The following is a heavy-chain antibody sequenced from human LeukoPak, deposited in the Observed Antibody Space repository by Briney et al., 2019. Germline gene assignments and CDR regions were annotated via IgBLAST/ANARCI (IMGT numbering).Heavy chain of an antibody. CDR2: INHSGST. J-gene: IGHJ4*02. V-gene: IGHV4-34*01. Sequence: PSETLSLTCAVYGGSFSGYYWSCIRQPPGKGLEWIGEINHSGSTNYNPSLKSRVTISVDTSKNQFSLRLSSVTAADTAVYYCARGQRLWFGESSPRFDYWGQGTLVTVSS. D-gene: IGHD3-10*01. CDR3: ARGQRLWFGESSPRFDY. CDR1: GGSFSGYY.